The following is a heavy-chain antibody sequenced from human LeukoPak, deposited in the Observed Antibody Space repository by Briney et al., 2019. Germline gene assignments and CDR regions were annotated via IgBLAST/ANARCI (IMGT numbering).Heavy chain of an antibody. CDR2: MNPDSGNT. Sequence: ASVKVSCKASGYTFSSYDINWVRQATGQGLEWMGWMNPDSGNTGYAQKFQGRLNMTRNTSISTAYMELSSLRSEDTAVYYCARRVGSGWPVQHWGQGTLVTVSS. V-gene: IGHV1-8*01. CDR1: GYTFSSYD. D-gene: IGHD6-19*01. CDR3: ARRVGSGWPVQH. J-gene: IGHJ1*01.